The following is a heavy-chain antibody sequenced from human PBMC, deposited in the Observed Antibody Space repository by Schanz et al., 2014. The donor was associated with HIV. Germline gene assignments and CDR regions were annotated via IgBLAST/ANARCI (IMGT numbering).Heavy chain of an antibody. Sequence: LLESGGGLVQPGGSLRLSCAASGFTFSTTAMSWVRQAPGKGLEWVSNISGSGGSTFYADAVKGRFTISRDNSKNTLYLQMNSLRVEDTAVYYCANEEVPNDYWGQGTLVTVSS. V-gene: IGHV3-23*01. CDR2: ISGSGGST. J-gene: IGHJ4*02. CDR1: GFTFSTTA. CDR3: ANEEVPNDY.